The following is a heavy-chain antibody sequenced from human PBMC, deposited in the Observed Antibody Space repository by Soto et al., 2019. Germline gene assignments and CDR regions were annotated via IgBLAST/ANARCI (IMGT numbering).Heavy chain of an antibody. CDR3: ARRRVRAAAGFDY. Sequence: QVQLQQWGAGLLKPSETLSLTCAVYGGSFSGYYWSWIRQPPGKGLEWIGEINHSGSTNYNPSLKSRVTISVDTSKNQFSLKLSSVTAADTAVYYCARRRVRAAAGFDYWGQGTLVTVSS. D-gene: IGHD6-13*01. V-gene: IGHV4-34*01. CDR2: INHSGST. CDR1: GGSFSGYY. J-gene: IGHJ4*02.